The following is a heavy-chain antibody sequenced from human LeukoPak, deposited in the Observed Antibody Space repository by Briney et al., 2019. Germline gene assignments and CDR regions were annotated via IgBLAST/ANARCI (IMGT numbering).Heavy chain of an antibody. CDR3: ARGRWGAAVGIAY. CDR1: GFTFSSYW. Sequence: GGSLRLSCAASGFTFSSYWMHWVCQAPGKGLVWVSRINSDGSTTSYADSVKGRFTISRDNAKNTLYLQMNSLRAEDTAVYYCARGRWGAAVGIAYWGQGTLVTVSS. D-gene: IGHD6-13*01. J-gene: IGHJ4*02. CDR2: INSDGSTT. V-gene: IGHV3-74*01.